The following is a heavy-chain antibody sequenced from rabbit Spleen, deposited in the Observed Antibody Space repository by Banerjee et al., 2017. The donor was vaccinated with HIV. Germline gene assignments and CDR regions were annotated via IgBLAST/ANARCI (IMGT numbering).Heavy chain of an antibody. CDR3: ARDAGTSFSTYGMDL. Sequence: QEQLVESGGGLVQPEGSLTLTCTASGFSFSSRFYICWVRQAPGKGLEWIGCVDVGSSGFTYFATWAKGRFTISKTSSTTVTLQMTSLTAADTATYFCARDAGTSFSTYGMDLWGQGTLVTVS. CDR2: VDVGSSGFT. D-gene: IGHD8-1*01. J-gene: IGHJ6*01. CDR1: GFSFSSRFY. V-gene: IGHV1S45*01.